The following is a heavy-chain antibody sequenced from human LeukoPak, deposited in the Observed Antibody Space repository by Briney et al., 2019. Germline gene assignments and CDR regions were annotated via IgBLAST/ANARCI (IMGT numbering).Heavy chain of an antibody. D-gene: IGHD6-19*01. J-gene: IGHJ3*02. CDR1: GGSISSYY. Sequence: SETLSLTCTVSGGSISSYYWSLIRQPPGKGLEWIGYIYYSGSTNYNPSLKSRVTISVDTSKNQFSLKLSSVTAADTAVYYCARAGTWQWLVGAFDIWGQGTMVTVSS. V-gene: IGHV4-59*01. CDR2: IYYSGST. CDR3: ARAGTWQWLVGAFDI.